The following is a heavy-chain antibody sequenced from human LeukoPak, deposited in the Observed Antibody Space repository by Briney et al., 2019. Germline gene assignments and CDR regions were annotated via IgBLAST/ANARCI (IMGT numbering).Heavy chain of an antibody. J-gene: IGHJ3*02. Sequence: SETLSLTCTVSGGSISSYYWSWIRQPPGKGLEWIGYIYYSGSTNYNPSLKSRVTISVVTSKNQFSLKLSSVTAADTAVYYCARYSMATTDAFDIWGQGTMVTVSS. D-gene: IGHD5-24*01. CDR3: ARYSMATTDAFDI. CDR1: GGSISSYY. CDR2: IYYSGST. V-gene: IGHV4-59*01.